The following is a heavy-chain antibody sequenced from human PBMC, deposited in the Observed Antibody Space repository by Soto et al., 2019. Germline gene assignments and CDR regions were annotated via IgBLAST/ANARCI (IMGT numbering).Heavy chain of an antibody. V-gene: IGHV3-15*01. Sequence: EVQLVESGGGLVKPGGSLRLSCAASGFTFSNAWMSWVRQAPGKGRVWVGRITSKTDGGTTDYAAPVKGRYTISRDDSNNTRYIQRNSLNTADTAVYFSTTPSYAYENAAFDIWGQGTMVTVSS. D-gene: IGHD5-12*01. CDR3: TTPSYAYENAAFDI. CDR2: ITSKTDGGTT. J-gene: IGHJ3*02. CDR1: GFTFSNAW.